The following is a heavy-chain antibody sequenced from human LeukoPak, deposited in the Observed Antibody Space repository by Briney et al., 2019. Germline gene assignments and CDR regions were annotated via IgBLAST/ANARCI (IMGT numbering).Heavy chain of an antibody. CDR2: ISAYNGNS. V-gene: IGHV1-18*01. CDR1: GYTFTSYG. J-gene: IGHJ4*02. CDR3: ARVHSYCSSTSCLDY. Sequence: ASVKGSCKASGYTFTSYGISWVRQAPGQGLEWMGWISAYNGNSNYAQKFQGRVTMTTDTSTSTGYMELRSLRSDDTAVYYCARVHSYCSSTSCLDYWGQGTLVTVSS. D-gene: IGHD2-2*01.